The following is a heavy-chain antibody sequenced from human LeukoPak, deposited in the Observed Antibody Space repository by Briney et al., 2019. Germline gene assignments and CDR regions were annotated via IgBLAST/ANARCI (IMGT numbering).Heavy chain of an antibody. D-gene: IGHD6-13*01. V-gene: IGHV3-30-3*01. J-gene: IGHJ4*02. CDR2: ISYDGSNK. CDR3: ARDRSSSWCQDY. Sequence: GGSLRLSCAASGFTFSSYAMHWVRQAPGKGLEWVAVISYDGSNKYYADSVKGRFTISRDNSKNTLYLQMNSLRAGDTAVYYCARDRSSSWCQDYWGQGTLVTVSS. CDR1: GFTFSSYA.